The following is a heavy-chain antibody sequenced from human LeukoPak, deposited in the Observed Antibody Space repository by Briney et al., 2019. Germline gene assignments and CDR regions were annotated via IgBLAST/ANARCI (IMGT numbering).Heavy chain of an antibody. CDR1: GYTFTNYH. Sequence: ASVRVSCKASGYTFTNYHIAWVRQAPGQGLEWMGWDSTNDGNTVYAQRLQGRVTMTTDTSTSVAYMELRSLTSDDTAVYYCTRAPPGMTMMTDYWGQGTLVTVST. D-gene: IGHD1-14*01. J-gene: IGHJ4*02. V-gene: IGHV1-18*01. CDR2: DSTNDGNT. CDR3: TRAPPGMTMMTDY.